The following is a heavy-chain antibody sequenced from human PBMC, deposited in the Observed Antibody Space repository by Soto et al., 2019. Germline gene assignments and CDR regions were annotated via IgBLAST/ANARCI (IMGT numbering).Heavy chain of an antibody. CDR2: IRSKANSYAT. V-gene: IGHV3-73*02. CDR1: GFTLSGST. J-gene: IGHJ5*02. Sequence: EVQLVESGGGLVQPGGSLKLSCAASGFTLSGSTMHWVRQASGKGLEWVGRIRSKANSYATVYAASVKGRFTISRDDSKTTGYLQMNCLKSEDTAVYYCTPGYCSGGSCYGGAWFDPWGQGTLVIVSS. D-gene: IGHD2-15*01. CDR3: TPGYCSGGSCYGGAWFDP.